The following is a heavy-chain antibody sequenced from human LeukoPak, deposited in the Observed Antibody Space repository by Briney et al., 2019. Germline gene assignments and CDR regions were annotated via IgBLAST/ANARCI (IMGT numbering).Heavy chain of an antibody. V-gene: IGHV3-23*01. D-gene: IGHD5-12*01. Sequence: GGSLRLSCAASGFTFTDYSMSWVRQAPGKGLEWVSGLGRSGENRYYATSVRGRFSISRDNSKDTVYLQMNSLRAEDTAVCYCAKPAEGSHGHSGYEYYFDYWGQGTLVTVSS. CDR3: AKPAEGSHGHSGYEYYFDY. CDR2: LGRSGENR. J-gene: IGHJ4*02. CDR1: GFTFTDYS.